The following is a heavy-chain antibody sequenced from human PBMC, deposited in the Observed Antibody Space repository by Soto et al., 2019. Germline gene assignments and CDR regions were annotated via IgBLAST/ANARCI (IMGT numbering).Heavy chain of an antibody. CDR2: IIPIFGTA. CDR3: ARLMNPSPVA. V-gene: IGHV1-69*13. J-gene: IGHJ5*02. CDR1: GGALSSYA. Sequence: SVKVSCKASGGALSSYAISWVRQAPGQGLEWMGGIIPIFGTANYAQKFQGRVTITADESTSTAYMELSSLRSEDTAVYYCARLMNPSPVALGQGALVTVSS.